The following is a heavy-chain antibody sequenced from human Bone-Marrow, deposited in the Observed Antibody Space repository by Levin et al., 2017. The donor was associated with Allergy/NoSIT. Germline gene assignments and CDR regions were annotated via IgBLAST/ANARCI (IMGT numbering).Heavy chain of an antibody. D-gene: IGHD3-10*01. V-gene: IGHV1-18*01. Sequence: GGSLRLSCKASGYTFTSYGISWVRQAPGQGLEWMGWISAYNGNTNYAQKLQGRVTMTTDTSTSTAYMELRSLRSDDTAVYYCARDLSGDLSDYWGQGTLVTVSS. CDR2: ISAYNGNT. J-gene: IGHJ4*02. CDR3: ARDLSGDLSDY. CDR1: GYTFTSYG.